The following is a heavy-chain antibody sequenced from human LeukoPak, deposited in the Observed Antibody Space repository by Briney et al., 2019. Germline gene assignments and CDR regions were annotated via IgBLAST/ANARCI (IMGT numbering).Heavy chain of an antibody. D-gene: IGHD5-18*01. CDR2: INHSGST. Sequence: SETLSLTCAVYGGSFSGYYWSWIRQPPGKGLEWIGEINHSGSTNYNPSLKRRVTISVDTSKNQFSLKLSSVTAADTAVYYCARGSRAMVLYYFDYWGQGTLVTVSS. CDR1: GGSFSGYY. V-gene: IGHV4-34*01. J-gene: IGHJ4*02. CDR3: ARGSRAMVLYYFDY.